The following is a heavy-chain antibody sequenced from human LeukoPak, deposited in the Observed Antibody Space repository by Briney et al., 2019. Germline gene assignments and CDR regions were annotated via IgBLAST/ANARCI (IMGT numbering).Heavy chain of an antibody. CDR1: GFTFDDYA. CDR2: INWNGRIT. Sequence: GESLRLSCAASGFTFDDYAMNWVRQVPGRGLEWVCGINWNGRITEYADSVKDRFTISRQNTKNSLYLYMNNLGGEDTALYFCARGSVQLWLRDTYYYMDVWGKGTTVTVSS. J-gene: IGHJ6*03. V-gene: IGHV3-20*04. CDR3: ARGSVQLWLRDTYYYMDV. D-gene: IGHD5-18*01.